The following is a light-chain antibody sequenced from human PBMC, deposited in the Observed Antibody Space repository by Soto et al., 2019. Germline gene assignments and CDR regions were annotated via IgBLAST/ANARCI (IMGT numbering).Light chain of an antibody. Sequence: SYELTQPPSVSVAPGQTATIICAGDNIGGKSVHWYQQKPGQAPVLVVYDDSDRPSGIPERFFGSNSGNTATLTIAGGEAGEEADYYCHVWDSSSDLVVFGGGTKLTVL. CDR2: DDS. CDR1: NIGGKS. V-gene: IGLV3-21*02. CDR3: HVWDSSSDLVV. J-gene: IGLJ3*02.